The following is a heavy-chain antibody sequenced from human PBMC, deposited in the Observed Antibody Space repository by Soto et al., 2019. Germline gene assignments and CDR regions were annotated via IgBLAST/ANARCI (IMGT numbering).Heavy chain of an antibody. Sequence: PSGTLSLTCSVSGGSISGLYWSWVRQPPGRGLEWIGWIYYSGTTNYNPSLKSRVTISVDTSKNQFSLKLSSVTAADTAIYYCARLRNRYLMDVWGKGTTVTVSS. J-gene: IGHJ6*03. CDR2: IYYSGTT. CDR1: GGSISGLY. D-gene: IGHD1-1*01. V-gene: IGHV4-59*08. CDR3: ARLRNRYLMDV.